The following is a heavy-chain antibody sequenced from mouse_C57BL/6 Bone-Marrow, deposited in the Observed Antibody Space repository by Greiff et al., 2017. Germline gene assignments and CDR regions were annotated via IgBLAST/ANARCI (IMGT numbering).Heavy chain of an antibody. Sequence: VQLQQPGAELVKPGASVKLSCTASGYTFTSYWMPWVKQRPGRGLEWIGRIDPDSGGTKYNEKFKGKATLTVDKASSTAYMQLSSLTSEDSAVYYCARRDYGSLAFGYWGQGTTLTVAS. CDR2: IDPDSGGT. CDR3: ARRDYGSLAFGY. D-gene: IGHD2-1*01. V-gene: IGHV1-72*01. CDR1: GYTFTSYW. J-gene: IGHJ2*01.